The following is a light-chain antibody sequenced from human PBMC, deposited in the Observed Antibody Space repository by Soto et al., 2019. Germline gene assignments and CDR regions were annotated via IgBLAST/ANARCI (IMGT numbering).Light chain of an antibody. V-gene: IGKV3-20*01. Sequence: EIVLTQSPGTLSLSPGERATLSCRASQSVSSHYLAWYQQKPGQAPRLLIYGAATRATGVPDRFSGSGSGTDFTFTISRLESEDFAVYFCQQYGSSPLTFGGGTKVEIK. CDR3: QQYGSSPLT. J-gene: IGKJ4*01. CDR2: GAA. CDR1: QSVSSHY.